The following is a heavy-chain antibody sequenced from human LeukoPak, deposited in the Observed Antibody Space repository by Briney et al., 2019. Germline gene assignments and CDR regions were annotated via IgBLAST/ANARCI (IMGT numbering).Heavy chain of an antibody. J-gene: IGHJ3*02. CDR3: ARDNQTSDFWTGYYRLLGAFDI. D-gene: IGHD3/OR15-3a*01. CDR2: INPNSGGT. V-gene: IGHV1-2*02. Sequence: ASVKVSCKAFGYTFTGYYIHWVRQAPGQGLEWMGWINPNSGGTNFAQKFQGRVTMTRDTSITTAYMELSRLRSDDTAVYYCARDNQTSDFWTGYYRLLGAFDIWGQGTMVTASS. CDR1: GYTFTGYY.